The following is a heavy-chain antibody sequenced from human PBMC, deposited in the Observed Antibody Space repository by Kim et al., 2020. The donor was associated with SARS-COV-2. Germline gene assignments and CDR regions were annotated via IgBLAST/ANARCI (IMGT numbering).Heavy chain of an antibody. D-gene: IGHD3-3*01. CDR1: GFTFSSYW. CDR3: ARDRGGASGIETIITIFGVVPDDAFDI. CDR2: IKQDGSEK. Sequence: GGSLRLSCAASGFTFSSYWMSWVRQAPGKGLEWVANIKQDGSEKYYVDSVKGRFTISRDNAKNSLYLQMNSLRAEDTAVYYCARDRGGASGIETIITIFGVVPDDAFDIWGQGTMVTVSS. J-gene: IGHJ3*02. V-gene: IGHV3-7*01.